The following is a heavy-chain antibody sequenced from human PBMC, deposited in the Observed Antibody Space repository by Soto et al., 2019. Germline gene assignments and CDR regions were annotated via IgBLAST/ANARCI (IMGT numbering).Heavy chain of an antibody. J-gene: IGHJ4*02. V-gene: IGHV1-18*01. CDR1: RQRFPSYW. CDR2: ISAFKGYT. CDR3: ARVDDYYDSSGHYFTFFNY. D-gene: IGHD3-22*01. Sequence: ASVTVSRQACRQRFPSYWRGCVRQAPGTELDWMGWISAFKGYTKYPQRLQGRVTMTTDTPTSTAYMELRSLRSDDTAVYYCARVDDYYDSSGHYFTFFNYWGQGSLVTVSS.